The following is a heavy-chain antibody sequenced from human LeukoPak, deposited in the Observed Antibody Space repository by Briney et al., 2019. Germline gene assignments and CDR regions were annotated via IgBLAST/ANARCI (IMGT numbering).Heavy chain of an antibody. CDR3: AREPDA. J-gene: IGHJ5*02. CDR2: VHYSGNA. CDR1: GDSISGSNYH. Sequence: SETLSLTCTVSGDSISGSNYHWGWIRQPPGKGLEWLGTVHYSGNAFYNPSLRGRTTVSVDTSKNQFSLKLTSVTAADTAVYLCAREPDAWGQGILVTVSS. V-gene: IGHV4-39*07.